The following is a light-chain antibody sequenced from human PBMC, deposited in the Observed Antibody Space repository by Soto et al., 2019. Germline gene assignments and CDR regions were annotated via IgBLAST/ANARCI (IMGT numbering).Light chain of an antibody. Sequence: DIQMTQSPSSLSASVGDRVTITCQASQDLSNYLSWYQQKPGKAPKLLIYDASNLVTGVPPRFSGSGSETDFTFTISSLQPEDSATYYCQQYDNLPITFGQGTQLEIK. CDR3: QQYDNLPIT. CDR1: QDLSNY. J-gene: IGKJ5*01. V-gene: IGKV1-33*01. CDR2: DAS.